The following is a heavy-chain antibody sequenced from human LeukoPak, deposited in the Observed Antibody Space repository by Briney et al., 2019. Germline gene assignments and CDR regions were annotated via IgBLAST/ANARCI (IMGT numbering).Heavy chain of an antibody. J-gene: IGHJ4*02. CDR3: AREGRHCGGDCYSFDS. CDR1: GYTFTGYY. V-gene: IGHV1-2*02. Sequence: ASVKVSCKASGYTFTGYYMHWVRQAPGQGLEWMGWINPNSGGTNYAQKFQGRATLTRDTSINTAYMDLGSLRSDDTAIYYCAREGRHCGGDCYSFDSWGQGTLVTVSS. CDR2: INPNSGGT. D-gene: IGHD2-21*02.